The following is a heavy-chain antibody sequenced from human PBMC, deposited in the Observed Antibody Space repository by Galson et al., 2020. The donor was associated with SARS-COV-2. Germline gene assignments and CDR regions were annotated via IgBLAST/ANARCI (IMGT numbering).Heavy chain of an antibody. D-gene: IGHD1-26*01. J-gene: IGHJ5*02. V-gene: IGHV4-39*07. Sequence: SQTLSLTCTVSGGSISSTNYYWGWIRQPPGRGLEWIGSIYYSGSTYYNPSLKSRVTISVDTSKNQFSLKLNSVTAADTAVYYCARGLSSSVLGPTADNWFDPWGQGTLVTVSS. CDR1: GGSISSTNYY. CDR3: ARGLSSSVLGPTADNWFDP. CDR2: IYYSGST.